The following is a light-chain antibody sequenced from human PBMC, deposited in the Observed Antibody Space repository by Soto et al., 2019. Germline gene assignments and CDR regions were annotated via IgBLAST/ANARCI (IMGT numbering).Light chain of an antibody. CDR3: AAWDDSLSGLYV. CDR1: SSNIGSNY. J-gene: IGLJ1*01. CDR2: RNK. V-gene: IGLV1-47*01. Sequence: QSVLTQPPSASGTPGQRVTISCSGSSSNIGSNYVYWYQQLPGTAPKLLIYRNKQRPSGVPDRFSGSKSGTSASLAISGLRSEDEADYYCAAWDDSLSGLYVFGPGTKLTVL.